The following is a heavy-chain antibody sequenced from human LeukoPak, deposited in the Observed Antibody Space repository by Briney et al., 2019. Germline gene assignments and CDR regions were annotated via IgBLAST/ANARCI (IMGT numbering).Heavy chain of an antibody. J-gene: IGHJ4*02. CDR1: GFTFSSYG. V-gene: IGHV3-21*01. Sequence: GGSLRLSCAASGFTFSSYGMNWVRQAPGKGLEWASSITSSSSYIYYADSVKGRFTISRGNAKNSLYLQMNSLRAEDTAVYYCARSYSSSRGTFDYWGQGTLVTVSS. CDR2: ITSSSSYI. CDR3: ARSYSSSRGTFDY. D-gene: IGHD6-6*01.